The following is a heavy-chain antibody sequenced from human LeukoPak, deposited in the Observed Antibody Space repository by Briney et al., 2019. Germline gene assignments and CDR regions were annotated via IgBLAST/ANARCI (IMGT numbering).Heavy chain of an antibody. CDR3: ARIWDGYNSVADC. D-gene: IGHD5-24*01. V-gene: IGHV3-21*01. CDR2: ISSSSTYI. CDR1: GFTFSSYA. J-gene: IGHJ4*02. Sequence: GGSLRLSCAASGFTFSSYAMSWVRQAPGKGLEWVSSISSSSTYIYYADSVKGRFTISRDNAKNSLYLQMNSLRAEDTAVYYCARIWDGYNSVADCWGQGTLVTVSS.